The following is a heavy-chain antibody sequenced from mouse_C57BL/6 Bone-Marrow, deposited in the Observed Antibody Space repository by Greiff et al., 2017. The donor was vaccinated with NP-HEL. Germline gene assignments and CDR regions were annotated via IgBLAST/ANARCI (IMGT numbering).Heavy chain of an antibody. CDR3: ARWGGLRRYFDV. D-gene: IGHD2-4*01. V-gene: IGHV1-64*01. Sequence: VQLQQPGAERVRPGPSVKLSCKASGYPFTSSWLHGLRRRPGQGLGWIGMFHPNVGSPTYNEKFKSKATLTVDKSSSTAYMQLSSLTSEDSAVYYCARWGGLRRYFDVWGTGTTVTVSS. CDR1: GYPFTSSW. CDR2: FHPNVGSP. J-gene: IGHJ1*03.